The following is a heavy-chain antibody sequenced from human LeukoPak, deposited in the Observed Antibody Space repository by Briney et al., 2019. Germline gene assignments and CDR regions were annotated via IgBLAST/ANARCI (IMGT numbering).Heavy chain of an antibody. CDR3: ARALVPAATSFNRWFDP. D-gene: IGHD2-2*01. J-gene: IGHJ5*02. CDR2: IYYSGST. V-gene: IGHV4-30-4*08. Sequence: SETLSLTCTVSGDSISSSGYYWSWIRQPPGKGLEWIGYIYYSGSTYYNPSLKSRVTISVDTSKNQFSLKLSSVTAADTAVYYCARALVPAATSFNRWFDPWGQGTLVTVSS. CDR1: GDSISSSGYY.